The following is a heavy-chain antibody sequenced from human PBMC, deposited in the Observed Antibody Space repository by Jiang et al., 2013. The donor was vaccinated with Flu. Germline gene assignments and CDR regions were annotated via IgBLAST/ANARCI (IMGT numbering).Heavy chain of an antibody. J-gene: IGHJ4*02. V-gene: IGHV3-23*01. CDR3: AKALTMVRGVHPYYFDY. Sequence: LSCAASGFTFSSYAMSWVARRPGKGLEWVSAIGGSGDSKYYADSVKGRFTISRDNSKNTLYLQMNSLRAEDTAVYYCAKALTMVRGVHPYYFDYWGQGTLVTVSS. CDR1: GFTFSSYA. D-gene: IGHD3-10*01. CDR2: IGGSGDSK.